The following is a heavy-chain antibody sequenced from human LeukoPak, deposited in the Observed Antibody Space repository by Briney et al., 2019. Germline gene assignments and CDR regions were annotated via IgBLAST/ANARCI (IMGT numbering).Heavy chain of an antibody. CDR3: ARLLGESTIYDL. V-gene: IGHV3-7*01. CDR2: INQEGSVK. J-gene: IGHJ5*02. Sequence: GGSLRLSCAASGFTFNGHWMSWIRQAPGKGLDWVASINQEGSVKQYVDSVRGRFIISRDNAKNSLSLQMNSLSVEDTAMYYCARLLGESTIYDLWGQGTPVTVSS. CDR1: GFTFNGHW. D-gene: IGHD3-16*01.